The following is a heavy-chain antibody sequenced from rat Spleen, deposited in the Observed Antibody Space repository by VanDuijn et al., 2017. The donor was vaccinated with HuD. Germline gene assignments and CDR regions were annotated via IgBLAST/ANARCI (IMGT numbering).Heavy chain of an antibody. CDR2: ISYDGATT. D-gene: IGHD1-7*01. V-gene: IGHV5-20*01. CDR3: AXXXPYXXXDGXXWDA. J-gene: IGHJ4*01. CDR1: GLTFSDYY. Sequence: EVQLVQSDGGLVQPGRSLKLSCAVSGLTFSDYYMAWVRQAPAKGLEWVASISYDGATTYYRDAVKGRFTISRDYAESTLYLQMDSLRSEDPAXXXCAXXXPYXXXDGXXWDAWGXXTSVVXSS.